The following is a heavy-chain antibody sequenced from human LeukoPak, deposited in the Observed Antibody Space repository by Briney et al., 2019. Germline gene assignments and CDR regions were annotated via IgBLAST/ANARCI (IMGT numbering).Heavy chain of an antibody. CDR2: IIPIFGTA. D-gene: IGHD3-10*01. Sequence: SVKVSCKASGGTFSSYAISWVRQAPGQGLEWMGGIIPIFGTANYAQKFRGRVTITADKSTSTAYMELSSLRSEDTAVYYCARDNYRGPYGSGSYIVDYWGQGTLVTVSS. CDR1: GGTFSSYA. J-gene: IGHJ4*02. V-gene: IGHV1-69*06. CDR3: ARDNYRGPYGSGSYIVDY.